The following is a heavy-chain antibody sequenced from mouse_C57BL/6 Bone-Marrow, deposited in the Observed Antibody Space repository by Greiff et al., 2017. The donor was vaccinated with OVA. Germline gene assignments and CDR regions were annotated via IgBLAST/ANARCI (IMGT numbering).Heavy chain of an antibody. Sequence: VQLQESGAELVRPGASVTLSCKASGYTFTDYEMHWVKQTPVHGLEWIGAIDPETGGTAYNQKFKGKAILTADKSSSTAYMELRSLTSEDSAVYYCTRSGGLYAMDYWGQGTSVTVSS. V-gene: IGHV1-15*01. CDR2: IDPETGGT. CDR3: TRSGGLYAMDY. D-gene: IGHD3-1*01. J-gene: IGHJ4*01. CDR1: GYTFTDYE.